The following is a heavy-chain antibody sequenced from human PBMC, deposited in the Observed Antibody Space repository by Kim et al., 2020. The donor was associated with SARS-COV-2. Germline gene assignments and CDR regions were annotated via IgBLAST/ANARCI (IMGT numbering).Heavy chain of an antibody. CDR1: GFSFSSYA. D-gene: IGHD3-16*01. J-gene: IGHJ4*01. CDR2: ITGSGAST. V-gene: IGHV3-23*01. Sequence: GGSLRLSCAASGFSFSSYAMTWVRQAPGKGLEWVSVITGSGASTSHADSVTGRFIISRDNSKNTLLPQMNSLGADGPADYYCAVRGGLLTNRPILFVYWG. CDR3: AVRGGLLTNRPILFVY.